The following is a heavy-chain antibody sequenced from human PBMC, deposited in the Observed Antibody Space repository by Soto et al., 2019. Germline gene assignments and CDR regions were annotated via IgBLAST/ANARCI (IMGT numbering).Heavy chain of an antibody. V-gene: IGHV3-11*01. CDR3: ARDSTVAYYYYYYGMDV. CDR1: GFTFSDYY. CDR2: ISSSGSTI. J-gene: IGHJ6*02. Sequence: QAQLVESGGGLVKPGGSLRLSCAASGFTFSDYYMSWIRQAPGKGLEWVSYISSSGSTIYYADSVKGRFTISRDNAKNSLYLQMNSLRAEDTAVYYCARDSTVAYYYYYYGMDVWGQGTTVTVSS. D-gene: IGHD4-17*01.